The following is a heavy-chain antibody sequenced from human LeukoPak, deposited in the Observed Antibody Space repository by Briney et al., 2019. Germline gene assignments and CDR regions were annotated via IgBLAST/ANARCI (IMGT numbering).Heavy chain of an antibody. D-gene: IGHD3-22*01. V-gene: IGHV1-24*01. CDR2: FDPEDGET. Sequence: ASVKVSCKVSGYTLTELSMHWVRQAPGKGLEWMGGFDPEDGETIYAQKFQGRVTMTKDTSTDTAYMELSSLRSEDTAVYYCATYDSSGYYFGYWGQGTLVTVSS. CDR1: GYTLTELS. CDR3: ATYDSSGYYFGY. J-gene: IGHJ4*02.